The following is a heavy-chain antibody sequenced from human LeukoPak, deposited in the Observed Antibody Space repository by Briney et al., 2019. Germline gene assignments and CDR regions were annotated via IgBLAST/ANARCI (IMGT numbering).Heavy chain of an antibody. CDR3: ARGSRWGRYFDL. D-gene: IGHD3-16*01. V-gene: IGHV1-8*01. J-gene: IGHJ2*01. CDR1: GYTFTSYD. CDR2: MNSNSGNT. Sequence: ASVKVSCKASGYTFTSYDINWVRQATGQGLEWMGWMNSNSGNTGYAQKFQGRVTMTRNTSISTAYMELSSLRSEDTAVYYCARGSRWGRYFDLWGRGTLVTVSS.